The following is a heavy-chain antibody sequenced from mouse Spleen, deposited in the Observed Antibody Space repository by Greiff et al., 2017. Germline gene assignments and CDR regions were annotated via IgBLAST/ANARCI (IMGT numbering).Heavy chain of an antibody. D-gene: IGHD1-2*01. CDR1: GYSITSGYY. V-gene: IGHV3-6*01. Sequence: EVKLMESGPGLVKPSQSLSLTCSVTGYSITSGYYWNWIRQFPGNKLEWMGYISYDGSNNYNPSLKNRISITRDTSKNQFFLKLNSVTTEDTATYYCARDLGLPDYYGYYFDVWGAGTTVTVSS. J-gene: IGHJ1*01. CDR2: ISYDGSN. CDR3: ARDLGLPDYYGYYFDV.